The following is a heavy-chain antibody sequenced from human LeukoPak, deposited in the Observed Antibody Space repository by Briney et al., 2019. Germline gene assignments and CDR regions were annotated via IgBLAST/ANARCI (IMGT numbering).Heavy chain of an antibody. CDR3: ARVTVGYFDY. Sequence: ASETLSLTCTVSGCSISSGYYWGWIRQPPGKGLEWIGNMYHSGSTYYNPSLKSRVTISVDTSKNQFSLKLRSVTAADTAVYYCARVTVGYFDYWGPGTLVTVSS. CDR2: MYHSGST. V-gene: IGHV4-38-2*02. D-gene: IGHD4-17*01. J-gene: IGHJ4*02. CDR1: GCSISSGYY.